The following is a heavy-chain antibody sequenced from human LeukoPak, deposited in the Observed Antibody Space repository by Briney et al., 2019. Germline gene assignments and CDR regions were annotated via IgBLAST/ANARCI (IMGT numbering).Heavy chain of an antibody. Sequence: PSETLSLTCTVSGGSIRSSSHYWGWIRQPPGKGLEWIGNIYYSGSTYYNPSLKSRVTIFVDTSKNQFSLKLSSVTAADTAVYHCARHYYGSGNFDYWGQGTLVTVSS. CDR3: ARHYYGSGNFDY. CDR1: GGSIRSSSHY. CDR2: IYYSGST. J-gene: IGHJ4*02. V-gene: IGHV4-39*01. D-gene: IGHD3-10*01.